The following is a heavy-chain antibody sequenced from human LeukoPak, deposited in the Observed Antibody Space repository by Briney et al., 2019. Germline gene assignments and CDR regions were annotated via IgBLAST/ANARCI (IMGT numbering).Heavy chain of an antibody. J-gene: IGHJ4*02. CDR2: ISSSSGTI. CDR3: ARRGWGVSGFDY. D-gene: IGHD3-16*01. V-gene: IGHV3-48*01. CDR1: GFTFSSYS. Sequence: GTSLRLSCAASGFTFSSYSMNWVRQTPGKGLEWLSYISSSSGTIYSADSVKGRFTISRDNAKNSLYLQMNSLRAEDTAVYYCARRGWGVSGFDYWGQGTLVTVSS.